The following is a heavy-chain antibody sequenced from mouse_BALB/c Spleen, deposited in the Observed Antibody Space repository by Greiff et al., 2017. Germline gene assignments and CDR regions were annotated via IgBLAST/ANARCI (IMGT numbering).Heavy chain of an antibody. J-gene: IGHJ3*01. Sequence: QVQLQQSGAELARPGASVKLSCKASGYTFTSYWMQWVKQRPGQGLEWIGAIYPGDGDTRYTQKFKGKATLTADKSSSTAYMQLSSLASEDSAVYYCARSGDWFAYWGQGTLVTVSA. CDR2: IYPGDGDT. V-gene: IGHV1-87*01. CDR1: GYTFTSYW. D-gene: IGHD3-1*01. CDR3: ARSGDWFAY.